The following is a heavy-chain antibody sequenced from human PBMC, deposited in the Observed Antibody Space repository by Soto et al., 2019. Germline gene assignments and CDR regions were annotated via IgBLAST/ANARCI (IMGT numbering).Heavy chain of an antibody. J-gene: IGHJ6*02. D-gene: IGHD5-12*01. CDR2: ISSSSSYI. Sequence: EVQLVESGGGLVKPGGSLRLSCAASGFTFSSYSMNWVRQAPGKGLEWVSSISSSSSYIYYADSVKGRFTISRDNAKNSXYXXMNSLRAEDTAVYYCARERRGYSGYDYYYYYGMDVWGQGTTVTVSS. CDR3: ARERRGYSGYDYYYYYGMDV. V-gene: IGHV3-21*01. CDR1: GFTFSSYS.